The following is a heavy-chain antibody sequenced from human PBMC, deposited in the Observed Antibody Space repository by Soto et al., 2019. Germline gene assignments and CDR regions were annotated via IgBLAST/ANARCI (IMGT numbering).Heavy chain of an antibody. V-gene: IGHV3-30-3*01. Sequence: GGSLRLSCAASGFTFSSYAMHWVRQAPGKGLEWVAVISYDGSNKYYADSVKGRFTISRDNSKNTLYLQMNSLRAEDTAVYYCARDDIVATIVIDYWGQGTLVTVSS. CDR1: GFTFSSYA. CDR3: ARDDIVATIVIDY. J-gene: IGHJ4*02. D-gene: IGHD5-12*01. CDR2: ISYDGSNK.